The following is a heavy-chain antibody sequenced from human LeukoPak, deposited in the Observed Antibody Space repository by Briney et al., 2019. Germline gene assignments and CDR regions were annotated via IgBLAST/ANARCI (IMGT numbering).Heavy chain of an antibody. J-gene: IGHJ3*02. CDR3: ARILVRPNSDAFDI. CDR2: INPNSGGT. D-gene: IGHD4-23*01. CDR1: GYTFTGYY. Sequence: ASVKVSCKASGYTFTGYYMHWVRQAPGQGLEWMGRINPNSGGTNYAQKFQGRVTMTRDTSISTAYMELSRLRSDDTAVYYCARILVRPNSDAFDIRGQGTMVTVSS. V-gene: IGHV1-2*06.